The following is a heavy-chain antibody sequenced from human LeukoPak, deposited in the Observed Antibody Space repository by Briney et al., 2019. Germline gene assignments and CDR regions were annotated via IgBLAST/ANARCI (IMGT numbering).Heavy chain of an antibody. CDR2: IYHSGSP. D-gene: IGHD1-1*01. J-gene: IGHJ4*02. V-gene: IGHV4-4*02. CDR1: GGSISSSNW. Sequence: RTSGTLSLTCAVSGGSISSSNWWSWVRQPPGKGLGWIGEIYHSGSPNYNPSLKSRVTISVDKSRNHFSLNLSSVTAADTAVYYCARVNINNWHSCDYWGQGTLVTVSS. CDR3: ARVNINNWHSCDY.